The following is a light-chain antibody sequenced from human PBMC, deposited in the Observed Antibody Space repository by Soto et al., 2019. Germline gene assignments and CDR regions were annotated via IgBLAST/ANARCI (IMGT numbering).Light chain of an antibody. V-gene: IGKV3-15*01. CDR2: GAS. Sequence: ETVLTQSPGTLSLSPGERATLSCRANQNIISNLAWYQQKPGQAPRLLIYGASTRATGVPARFSGSGSGTEFTLTISSLQSEDFEVYYCQQYNNWPITFGQGTRLEIK. CDR1: QNIISN. J-gene: IGKJ5*01. CDR3: QQYNNWPIT.